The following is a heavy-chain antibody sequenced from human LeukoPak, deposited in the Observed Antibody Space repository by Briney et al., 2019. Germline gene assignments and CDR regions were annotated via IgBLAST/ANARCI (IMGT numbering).Heavy chain of an antibody. Sequence: ASVKVSCKASGYTFTGYYIHWVRQAPGQGLEWMGWISAYNGNTKYAQKLQGRVTMTTDTSTSTAYMELRSLRSDDTAVYYCARDTGLTIFGVVAYNWFDPWGQGTLVTVSS. J-gene: IGHJ5*02. CDR3: ARDTGLTIFGVVAYNWFDP. D-gene: IGHD3-3*01. CDR2: ISAYNGNT. CDR1: GYTFTGYY. V-gene: IGHV1-18*04.